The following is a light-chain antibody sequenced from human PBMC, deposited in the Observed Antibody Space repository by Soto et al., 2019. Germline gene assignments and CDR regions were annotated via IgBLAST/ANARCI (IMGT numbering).Light chain of an antibody. CDR2: EVN. CDR3: FSFTTTSTHV. Sequence: QSVLTQPPSASGSPGQSVAISCTGTSSDVGGYNYVSWYQQHPGKAPKLMIYEVNKRPSGVPDRFSGSKSGNTASLTVSGLQAEDEAGYFCFSFTTTSTHVFGTGTKVTVL. CDR1: SSDVGGYNY. V-gene: IGLV2-8*01. J-gene: IGLJ1*01.